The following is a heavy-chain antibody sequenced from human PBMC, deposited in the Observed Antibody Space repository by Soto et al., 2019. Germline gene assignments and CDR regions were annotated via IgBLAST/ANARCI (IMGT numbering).Heavy chain of an antibody. J-gene: IGHJ4*02. CDR1: GESLNYFY. Sequence: SETLSLTCAVYGESLNYFYWSWIRQAPGKGLEWIGEFYDGGSTNYNPSVKSRVTISAARSSNQFSLRMTSMTAADTAVYYCARGLLEPSGAHTAMAYWGQGTLVTVSS. CDR2: FYDGGST. V-gene: IGHV4-34*01. D-gene: IGHD5-18*01. CDR3: ARGLLEPSGAHTAMAY.